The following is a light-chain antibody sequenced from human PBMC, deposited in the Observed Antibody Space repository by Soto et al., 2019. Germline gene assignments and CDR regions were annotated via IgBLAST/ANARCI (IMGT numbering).Light chain of an antibody. CDR2: KAS. J-gene: IGKJ1*01. CDR1: QGISSW. V-gene: IGKV1-5*03. Sequence: DIQMTQSPSSLSAPVGDRVTINCQGSQGISSWLAWHQQKPWKAPRLLLYKASSLTSGVPSRFSGSGSGTEYTLTMTSLRPDDFANYDCHQYKTIGQRTRV. CDR3: HQYKT.